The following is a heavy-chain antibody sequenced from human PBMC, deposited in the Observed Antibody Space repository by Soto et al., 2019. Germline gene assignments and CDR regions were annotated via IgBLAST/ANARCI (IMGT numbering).Heavy chain of an antibody. D-gene: IGHD4-17*01. CDR3: TRGHGDFAGDFDY. Sequence: QGQLVQSGAEVKKPGASVKVSCKASGYTFNKYGIIWLRQAPGQGLEWMGWISASNGNTDFAQKFQGRVTMAIDTSTSTAYMELRSLRSDDTAVFYCTRGHGDFAGDFDYWGQGTLVTVSS. CDR2: ISASNGNT. V-gene: IGHV1-18*04. J-gene: IGHJ4*02. CDR1: GYTFNKYG.